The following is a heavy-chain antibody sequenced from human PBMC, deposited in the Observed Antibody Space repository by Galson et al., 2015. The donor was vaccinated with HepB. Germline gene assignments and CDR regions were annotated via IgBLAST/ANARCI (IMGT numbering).Heavy chain of an antibody. J-gene: IGHJ6*02. Sequence: SLRLSCAASGFTFSSYSMNGVRQAPGKGLEWVSSISSSSSYIYYADSVKGRFTISRDNAKNSLYLQMNSLRAEDTAVYYCARDRDDFWSGSSTGGMDVWGQGTTVTVSS. CDR1: GFTFSSYS. V-gene: IGHV3-21*01. CDR2: ISSSSSYI. D-gene: IGHD3-3*01. CDR3: ARDRDDFWSGSSTGGMDV.